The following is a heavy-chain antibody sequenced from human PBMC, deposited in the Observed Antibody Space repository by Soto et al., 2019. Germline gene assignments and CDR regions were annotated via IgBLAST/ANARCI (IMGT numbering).Heavy chain of an antibody. V-gene: IGHV3-23*01. D-gene: IGHD3-22*01. CDR2: LSGSGGST. CDR1: GFTLTTYA. J-gene: IGHJ6*02. CDR3: AKDPYDRSGFPPYYFYGMDV. Sequence: LRLSCAVSGFTLTTYAMGWVRQAPGKGLEWVSGLSGSGGSTYYADSVKGRFTISRDRSRNTLYLQMNSLRAEDTAVYYCAKDPYDRSGFPPYYFYGMDVWGQGTTVTVSS.